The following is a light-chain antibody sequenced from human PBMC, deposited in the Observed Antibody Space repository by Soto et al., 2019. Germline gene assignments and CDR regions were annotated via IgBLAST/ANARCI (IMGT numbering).Light chain of an antibody. CDR1: QTVSSSY. CDR2: GAS. V-gene: IGKV3-20*01. Sequence: IVLTQSPGTLSLSPGERATLSCRASQTVSSSYLAWYQQKPGQAPRLLIYGASSRATGIPDRFRGSGSGTDFTLPISRLEPEDFAVYYCQQFGGSPRYTFGQGTKLEIK. J-gene: IGKJ2*01. CDR3: QQFGGSPRYT.